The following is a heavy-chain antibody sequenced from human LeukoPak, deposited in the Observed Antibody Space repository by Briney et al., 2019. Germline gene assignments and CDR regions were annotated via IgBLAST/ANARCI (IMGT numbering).Heavy chain of an antibody. CDR1: GFTFSNYA. V-gene: IGHV3-23*01. D-gene: IGHD2-2*01. CDR3: AKDLGYCSSTSCSWDY. CDR2: ISASGGST. Sequence: GGSLRLSCAASGFTFSNYAMSWVRQAPGKGLEWVSAISASGGSTYYADSVKGRFTISRDNSKNTLYLQLNSLRAEDTAVYYCAKDLGYCSSTSCSWDYWGQGTLVTVSS. J-gene: IGHJ4*02.